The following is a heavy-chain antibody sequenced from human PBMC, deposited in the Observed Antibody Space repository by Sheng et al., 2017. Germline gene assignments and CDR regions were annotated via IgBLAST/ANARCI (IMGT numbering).Heavy chain of an antibody. Sequence: QVQLQQWGAGLLKPSETLSLTCAVYGGSLSGYYWSWIRQPPGKGLEWIGEINHSGSISTNPSLRGRVTISVDRSKKQFSLKLSSVTAADTAVYYCASGGGDYNYEYGYYYYNGMDVWGQGTTVTVSS. CDR2: INHSGSI. CDR1: GGSLSGYY. CDR3: ASGGGDYNYEYGYYYYNGMDV. D-gene: IGHD4-17*01. J-gene: IGHJ6*02. V-gene: IGHV4-34*01.